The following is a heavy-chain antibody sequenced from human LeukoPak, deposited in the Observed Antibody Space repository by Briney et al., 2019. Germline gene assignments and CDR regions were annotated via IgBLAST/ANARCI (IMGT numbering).Heavy chain of an antibody. D-gene: IGHD3-16*01. CDR1: GYTFTSYG. V-gene: IGHV7-4-1*02. J-gene: IGHJ4*02. Sequence: ASVKVSCKASGYTFTSYGISWVRQAPGQGLEWMGWISTNTGNPTYAQGFTGRFVFSLDTSVSTAYLQISSLQAEDTAVYYCARDTLYYFENWGQGTLVTVSS. CDR3: ARDTLYYFEN. CDR2: ISTNTGNP.